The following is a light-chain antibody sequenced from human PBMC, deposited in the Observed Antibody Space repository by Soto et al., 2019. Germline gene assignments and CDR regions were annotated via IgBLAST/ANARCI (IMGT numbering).Light chain of an antibody. V-gene: IGLV2-14*01. CDR2: EVS. J-gene: IGLJ2*01. Sequence: QSALTQPASVSGSPGQSITISCTGTSSDVGGYNYVSWYQQQSGKAPKLMIHEVSNRPSGVSYRFSGSKSGNTASLTISGLQAEDESHYYCSSSTSSDTLIFGGGTKVTVL. CDR1: SSDVGGYNY. CDR3: SSSTSSDTLI.